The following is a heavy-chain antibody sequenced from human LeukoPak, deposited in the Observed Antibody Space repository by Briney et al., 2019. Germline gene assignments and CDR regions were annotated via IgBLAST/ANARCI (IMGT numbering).Heavy chain of an antibody. CDR3: AKGKQWLVRGCSQH. D-gene: IGHD6-19*01. J-gene: IGHJ1*01. CDR2: ISYDGSNK. CDR1: GFTFSSYG. Sequence: PGGSLRLSCAASGFTFSSYGMHRVRQAPGKGLERVAVISYDGSNKYYADSVKGRFTISRDNSKNTLYLQMNSLRAEDTAVYYCAKGKQWLVRGCSQHWGQGTLVTVSS. V-gene: IGHV3-30*18.